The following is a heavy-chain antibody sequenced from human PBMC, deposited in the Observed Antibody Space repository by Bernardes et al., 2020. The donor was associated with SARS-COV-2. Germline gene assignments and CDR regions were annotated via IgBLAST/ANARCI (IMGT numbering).Heavy chain of an antibody. CDR2: ITHSGST. V-gene: IGHV4-34*01. J-gene: IGHJ5*02. CDR1: GGSFSVYY. Sequence: LSITCAVYGGSFSVYYWSWIRQPPVHGLEWIGEITHSGSTNYNPSLKSRVTISVDTSKNQFSLKLSSVTAADTAVYYCARGGYSSSWYLSGSNWFDPWGQGTLVTVSS. D-gene: IGHD6-13*01. CDR3: ARGGYSSSWYLSGSNWFDP.